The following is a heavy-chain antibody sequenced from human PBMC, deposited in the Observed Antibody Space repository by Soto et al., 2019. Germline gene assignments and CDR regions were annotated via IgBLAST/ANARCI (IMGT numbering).Heavy chain of an antibody. D-gene: IGHD6-13*01. CDR3: ARGMQLSSSSWYVPRLFDP. V-gene: IGHV1-8*01. CDR1: GYTFTSYD. J-gene: IGHJ5*02. Sequence: SVKVSCKASGYTFTSYDINWVRQATGQGLEWMGWMNPNSGNTGYAQKFQGRVTMTRNTSISTAYMELSSLRSEDTAVYYCARGMQLSSSSWYVPRLFDPWGQGTLVTVSS. CDR2: MNPNSGNT.